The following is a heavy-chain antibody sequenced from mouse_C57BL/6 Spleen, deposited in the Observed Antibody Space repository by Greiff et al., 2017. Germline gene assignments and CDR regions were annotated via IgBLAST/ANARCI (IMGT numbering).Heavy chain of an antibody. CDR1: EYEFTSHD. CDR2: INSDGGST. V-gene: IGHV5-2*03. J-gene: IGHJ4*01. CDR3: AGHGLLWSVGY. Sequence: EVKLVESGGGLVQPGESLKLSCESNEYEFTSHDMSWVRKTPEKRLELVAAINSDGGSTYYPDTIESRFIITRDNTKKTPYLQLISLRSEDTALYYGAGHGLLWSVGYWGQGTSVTVSS. D-gene: IGHD2-10*01.